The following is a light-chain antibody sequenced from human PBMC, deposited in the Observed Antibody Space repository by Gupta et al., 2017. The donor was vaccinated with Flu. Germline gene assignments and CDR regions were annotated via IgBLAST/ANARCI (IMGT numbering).Light chain of an antibody. J-gene: IGKJ2*01. CDR3: QQSYRRPYT. Sequence: IKMTQSPSSLSAFVGDRVTSTCRANQSISNYLNWYQQKPGKAPIVLIYATSSLQSGVSSRFSGGRSGTDFTLTITGLQPGDFAAYYCQQSYRRPYTFGQGTKLEI. CDR2: ATS. CDR1: QSISNY. V-gene: IGKV1-39*01.